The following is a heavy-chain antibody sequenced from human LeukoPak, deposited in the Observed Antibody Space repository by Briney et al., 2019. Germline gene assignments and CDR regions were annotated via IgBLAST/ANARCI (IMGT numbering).Heavy chain of an antibody. D-gene: IGHD6-13*01. CDR2: IYHSGNT. CDR3: AREGDSSSVGWFDP. Sequence: SETLSLTCTVSGGSMSSYDWSWIRQPPGKGLEWIGNIYHSGNTYYNPSLKSRVTISVDTSKNQFSLKLSSVTAADTAVFYCAREGDSSSVGWFDPWGRGTLVTVSS. CDR1: GGSMSSYD. V-gene: IGHV4-59*12. J-gene: IGHJ5*02.